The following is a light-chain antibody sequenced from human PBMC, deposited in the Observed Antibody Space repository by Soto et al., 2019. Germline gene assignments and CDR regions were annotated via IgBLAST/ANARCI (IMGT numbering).Light chain of an antibody. J-gene: IGLJ2*01. V-gene: IGLV2-11*01. CDR1: SSDVGASNY. CDR3: CSYAGSYTLV. Sequence: QSALTQPRSVSGSPGQSVTISCTGTSSDVGASNYVSWYQQHPGKAPKLMIYDVNKRPSGVPDRFSGSKSGNTASLTISGLQAEDEADYYCCSYAGSYTLVFGGGTQLTVL. CDR2: DVN.